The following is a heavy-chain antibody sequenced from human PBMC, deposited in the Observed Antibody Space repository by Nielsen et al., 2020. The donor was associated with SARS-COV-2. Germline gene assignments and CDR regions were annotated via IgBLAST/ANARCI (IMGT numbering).Heavy chain of an antibody. Sequence: SETLSLTCTVSGGSISSYYWSWIRQPPGKGLEWIGYIYYSGSTNYNPSLKSRVTISVDTSKNQFSLKLSSVTAADTAVYYCARQRYPYHDAFDIWGQGTMVTVSS. J-gene: IGHJ3*02. CDR2: IYYSGST. D-gene: IGHD6-25*01. V-gene: IGHV4-59*13. CDR1: GGSISSYY. CDR3: ARQRYPYHDAFDI.